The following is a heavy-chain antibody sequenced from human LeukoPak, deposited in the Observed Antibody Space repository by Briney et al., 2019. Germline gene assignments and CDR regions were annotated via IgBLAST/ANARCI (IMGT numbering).Heavy chain of an antibody. CDR1: IDSTNGNY. V-gene: IGHV4-4*02. CDR3: ARELLNAPTPGAY. D-gene: IGHD2-21*01. Sequence: SETLSLTCAVSIDSTNGNYWSWVRQSPGKGLEWIGEVHRSGSTNYKPSLKRRVTISIDRFKDQISLDLTSVTAADTAVYYCARELLNAPTPGAYWGQGILVAVSS. J-gene: IGHJ4*02. CDR2: VHRSGST.